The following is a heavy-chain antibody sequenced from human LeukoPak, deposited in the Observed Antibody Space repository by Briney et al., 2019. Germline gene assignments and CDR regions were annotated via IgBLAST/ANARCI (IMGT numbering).Heavy chain of an antibody. V-gene: IGHV3-30*04. Sequence: SCKASGFTFSSYAIHWVRQAPGKGLEWVALISYDGSTKYSTDSVKGRFTISRDNSKNTLYLQMNSLRPEDTAVYYCAGHFGAWHYFDYWGQGTLVTVSS. CDR3: AGHFGAWHYFDY. D-gene: IGHD3-3*01. CDR1: GFTFSSYA. J-gene: IGHJ4*02. CDR2: ISYDGSTK.